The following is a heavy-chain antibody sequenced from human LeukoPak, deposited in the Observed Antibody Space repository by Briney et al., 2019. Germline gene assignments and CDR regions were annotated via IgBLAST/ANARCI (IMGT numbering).Heavy chain of an antibody. Sequence: PSETLSLTCTVSGGSISSYYWSWVRQPAGKGLEWIGRIYTSGSTNYNPSLKSRVTMSVDTSTNQFSLKLSSVTAADTAVYYCARDQNYYDSSGYYWFDPWGQGTLVTVSS. J-gene: IGHJ5*02. CDR2: IYTSGST. CDR1: GGSISSYY. V-gene: IGHV4-4*07. D-gene: IGHD3-22*01. CDR3: ARDQNYYDSSGYYWFDP.